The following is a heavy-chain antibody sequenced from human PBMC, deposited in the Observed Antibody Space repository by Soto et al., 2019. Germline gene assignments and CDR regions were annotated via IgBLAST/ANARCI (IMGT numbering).Heavy chain of an antibody. CDR1: GGSISSGDYY. CDR2: IYYSGST. V-gene: IGHV4-30-4*01. Sequence: PSETLSLTCTVSGGSISSGDYYWSWIRQPPGKGLEWIGYIYYSGSTYYNPSLKSRVTISVDTSKNQFSLTLSSVTAADTAVYYCARIEMATMMDYWGQGTLVTVSS. D-gene: IGHD5-12*01. J-gene: IGHJ4*02. CDR3: ARIEMATMMDY.